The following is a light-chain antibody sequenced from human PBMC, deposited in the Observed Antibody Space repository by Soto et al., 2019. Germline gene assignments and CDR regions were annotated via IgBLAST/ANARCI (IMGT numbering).Light chain of an antibody. CDR3: MQATEYPPYT. CDR1: QSLLHSDGETY. Sequence: DIVLTQTPLSSPVTLGQPASISCRSSQSLLHSDGETYLSGLQQRPGQTPRLLIYKIPNRFSGVPDRFSGSGAGTDFTLKISRVEAEDVGIYYCMQATEYPPYTFGQGTKLEIK. J-gene: IGKJ2*01. CDR2: KIP. V-gene: IGKV2-24*01.